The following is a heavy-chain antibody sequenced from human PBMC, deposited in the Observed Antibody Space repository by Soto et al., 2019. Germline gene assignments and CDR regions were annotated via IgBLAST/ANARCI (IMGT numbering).Heavy chain of an antibody. CDR2: IDWDDDK. CDR3: ARIFSYGDSFDY. J-gene: IGHJ4*02. V-gene: IGHV2-70*01. D-gene: IGHD4-17*01. Sequence: SGPTLVNPTQTLTLTCTFSGFSLSTSGMCVSWNRQPPGKALEWLALIDWDDDKYYSTSLKTRLTISKDTSKNQVVLTMTNMDPVDTATYYCARIFSYGDSFDYWGQGTLVTVSS. CDR1: GFSLSTSGMC.